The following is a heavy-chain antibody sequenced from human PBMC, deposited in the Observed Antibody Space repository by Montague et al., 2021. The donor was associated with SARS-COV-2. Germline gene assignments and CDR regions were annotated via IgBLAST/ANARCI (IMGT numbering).Heavy chain of an antibody. CDR3: VGDPGDPDTFDF. V-gene: IGHV3-33*01. D-gene: IGHD7-27*01. CDR1: GFTHRKYG. J-gene: IGHJ4*02. CDR2: IWNDGSKK. Sequence: SLRLSCAASGFTHRKYGVHWVRQAPGKGLECVSSIWNDGSKKRHADSVKGRFTISRDNSNNMLYLQMDSLRADDAGVYYCVGDPGDPDTFDFWGQGTQVTVSS.